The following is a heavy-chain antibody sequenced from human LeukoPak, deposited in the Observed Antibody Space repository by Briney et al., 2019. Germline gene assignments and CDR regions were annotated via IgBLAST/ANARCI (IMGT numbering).Heavy chain of an antibody. J-gene: IGHJ4*02. D-gene: IGHD6-13*01. CDR1: GFTFDDYG. V-gene: IGHV3-20*04. CDR3: ARDQEGIAAAH. CDR2: INWNGGST. Sequence: GGSLRLSCAASGFTFDDYGMSWVRHAPGKGLEWVSGINWNGGSTGYADSVKGRFTISRDNAKNSLYLQMNSLRAEDTALYYCARDQEGIAAAHWGQGTLVTVSS.